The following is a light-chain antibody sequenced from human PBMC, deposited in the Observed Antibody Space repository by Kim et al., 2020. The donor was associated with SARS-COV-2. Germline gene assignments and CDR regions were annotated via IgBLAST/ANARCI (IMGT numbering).Light chain of an antibody. J-gene: IGKJ4*01. CDR2: GAS. CDR1: QRVNSNY. CDR3: QQYGTSPET. V-gene: IGKV3-20*01. Sequence: SAGERATPSCRASQRVNSNYLAWYQRKPGQAPRLLIYGASSRATGIPDRFSGSGSGTDFTLSINRLEPEDFAVYDCQQYGTSPETFGGGTKVDIK.